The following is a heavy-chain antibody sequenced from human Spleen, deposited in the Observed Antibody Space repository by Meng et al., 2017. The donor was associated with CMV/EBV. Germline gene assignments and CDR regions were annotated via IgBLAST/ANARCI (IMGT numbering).Heavy chain of an antibody. CDR2: INHSGGT. V-gene: IGHV4-34*01. J-gene: IGHJ6*02. CDR3: ARTRAEFWSGYYYYGMDV. CDR1: GGSFSGYY. D-gene: IGHD3-3*01. Sequence: SETLSLTCAVYGGSFSGYYWSWIRQPPGKGLEWIGEINHSGGTNYNPSLKSRVIISVDTSKNQFSLKLTSVTAADTAVYYCARTRAEFWSGYYYYGMDVWGQGTTVTVSS.